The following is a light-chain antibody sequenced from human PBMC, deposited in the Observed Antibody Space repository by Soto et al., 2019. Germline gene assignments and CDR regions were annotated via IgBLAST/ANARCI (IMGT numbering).Light chain of an antibody. CDR3: SSYTSSSKNV. J-gene: IGLJ1*01. CDR1: SSDVGCYNY. CDR2: DVS. Sequence: QSALTQPASVSGSPGQSITISCTGTSSDVGCYNYVSWYQQHPGKAPKLMIYDVSNRPSGVSNRFSGSKSGNTASLTISGLQAEDEADYYCSSYTSSSKNVFGTGTKLTVL. V-gene: IGLV2-14*01.